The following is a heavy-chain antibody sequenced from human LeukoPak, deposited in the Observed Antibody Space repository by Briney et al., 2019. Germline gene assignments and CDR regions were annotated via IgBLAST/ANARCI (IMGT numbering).Heavy chain of an antibody. CDR3: AKDMGIAVAGSDY. Sequence: GGSLRLSCVASGFTFGRYWMSWVRQAPGKGLEWVSAISGSGGSTYYADSVKGRFTISRDNSKNTLYLQMNSLRAEDTAVYYCAKDMGIAVAGSDYWGQGTLVTVSS. D-gene: IGHD6-19*01. V-gene: IGHV3-23*01. J-gene: IGHJ4*02. CDR2: ISGSGGST. CDR1: GFTFGRYW.